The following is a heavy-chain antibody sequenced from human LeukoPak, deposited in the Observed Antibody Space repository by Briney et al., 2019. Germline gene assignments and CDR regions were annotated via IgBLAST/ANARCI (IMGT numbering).Heavy chain of an antibody. CDR3: ARDYSESEYFFDY. V-gene: IGHV3-11*01. CDR2: ISGTGNKE. Sequence: GGSLRLSCVTSGFTFSHYYMTWIRQAPGKGLEWASYISGTGNKEYYADSVKGRFTISRDNAQNSLYLQMSSLRAEDTAIYYCARDYSESEYFFDYWGQGSLVAVSS. D-gene: IGHD1-26*01. CDR1: GFTFSHYY. J-gene: IGHJ4*02.